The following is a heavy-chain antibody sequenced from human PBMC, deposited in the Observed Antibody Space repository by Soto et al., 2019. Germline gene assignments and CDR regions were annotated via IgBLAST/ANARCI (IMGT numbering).Heavy chain of an antibody. J-gene: IGHJ4*02. Sequence: QVQLVQSGAEVKKPGASVKVSCKASGYTFTSYGISWVRQAPGQGLEWMGWISAYNGNTKYAQNLQGRVTMTTDTSTSTAYMELRSLRSVDTAVYFWARDQAMAQFDYWGQGTLVTVSS. CDR2: ISAYNGNT. CDR3: ARDQAMAQFDY. V-gene: IGHV1-18*01. CDR1: GYTFTSYG. D-gene: IGHD5-18*01.